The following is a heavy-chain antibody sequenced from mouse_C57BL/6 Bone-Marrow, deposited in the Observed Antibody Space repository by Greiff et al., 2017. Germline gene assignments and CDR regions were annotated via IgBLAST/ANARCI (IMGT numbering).Heavy chain of an antibody. V-gene: IGHV2-6*03. D-gene: IGHD1-1*01. J-gene: IGHJ4*01. CDR2: IWSDGST. Sequence: VQLQQSGPGLVAPSQSLSITCTVSGFSLTSYGVHWVRQPPGKGLEWLVVIWSDGSTTYNSALKSRLSISKDNSKSKVFLKMNSLQTDDTAMYYCARENYGSSLYALDYGGQGTWVTVSS. CDR1: GFSLTSYG. CDR3: ARENYGSSLYALDY.